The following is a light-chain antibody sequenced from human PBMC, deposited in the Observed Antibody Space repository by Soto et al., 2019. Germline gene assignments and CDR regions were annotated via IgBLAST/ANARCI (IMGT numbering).Light chain of an antibody. CDR1: QSITNSY. Sequence: EIVLTQSPGTLSLSPGERATLSCRASQSITNSYLAWYQQKPGQAPRLLIYGASSRATGIPDRFSGSGSGTDFTLTISRLEPEDFAVYYCQQYGSAFRTFGPGTKVDIK. CDR3: QQYGSAFRT. V-gene: IGKV3-20*01. CDR2: GAS. J-gene: IGKJ1*01.